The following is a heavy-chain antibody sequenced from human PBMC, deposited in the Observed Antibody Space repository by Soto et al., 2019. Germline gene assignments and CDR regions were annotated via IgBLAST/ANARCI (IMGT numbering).Heavy chain of an antibody. CDR2: IIPIFGTA. D-gene: IGHD6-6*01. CDR1: GGTFSSYA. V-gene: IGHV1-69*13. CDR3: ARVRDSSSSADAFDI. Sequence: ASVKVSCKASGGTFSSYAISWVRQAPGQGLEWMGGIIPIFGTANYAQKFQGRVTITADESTSTAYMELSSLRSEDTAVYYCARVRDSSSSADAFDIWGQGTMVTVSS. J-gene: IGHJ3*02.